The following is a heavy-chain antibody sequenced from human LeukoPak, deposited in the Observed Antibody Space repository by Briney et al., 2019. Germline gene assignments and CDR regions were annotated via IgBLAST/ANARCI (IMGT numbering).Heavy chain of an antibody. D-gene: IGHD3-3*01. V-gene: IGHV1-18*01. J-gene: IGHJ5*02. CDR1: GYTFTSYG. CDR3: ARDWARFLELFDP. Sequence: GASVKVSCKASGYTFTSYGTSWVRQAPGQGLEWMGWISAYNGNTNYAQKLQGRGTMTTDTSTSTAYMELRSLRSDDTAVYYCARDWARFLELFDPWGQGTLVTVSS. CDR2: ISAYNGNT.